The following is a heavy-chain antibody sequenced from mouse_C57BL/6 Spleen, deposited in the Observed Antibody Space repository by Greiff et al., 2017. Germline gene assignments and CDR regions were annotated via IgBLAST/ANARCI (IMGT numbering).Heavy chain of an antibody. CDR3: ARWLLRGAY. V-gene: IGHV1-61*01. D-gene: IGHD2-3*01. CDR2: IYPSDSET. J-gene: IGHJ3*01. CDR1: GYTFTSYW. Sequence: VQLQQPGAELVRPRSSVKLSCKASGYTFTSYWMDWVKQRPGQGLEWIGNIYPSDSETHYNQKFKDKATLTVDKSSSTAYMQLSSLTSEDSAVYYCARWLLRGAYWGQGTLVTVSA.